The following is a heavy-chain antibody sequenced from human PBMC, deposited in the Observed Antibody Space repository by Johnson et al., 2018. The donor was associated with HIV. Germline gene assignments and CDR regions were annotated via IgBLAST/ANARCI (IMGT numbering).Heavy chain of an antibody. CDR1: GFTFSSYA. Sequence: VQLVESGGGVVQPGRSLRLSCAASGFTFSSYAMHWVRQAPGKGLEWVAVISYDGSNKYYADSVKGRFTISRDNSKNTLYLQMNSLRAEDTAVYYCARGGLTYYYCMSGYPDAFDIWGQGTMVTVSS. V-gene: IGHV3-30-3*01. J-gene: IGHJ3*02. CDR2: ISYDGSNK. D-gene: IGHD3-22*01. CDR3: ARGGLTYYYCMSGYPDAFDI.